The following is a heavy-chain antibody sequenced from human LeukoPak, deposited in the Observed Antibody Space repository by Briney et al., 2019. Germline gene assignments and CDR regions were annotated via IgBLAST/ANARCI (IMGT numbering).Heavy chain of an antibody. V-gene: IGHV4-59*01. CDR1: GGSISNKY. CDR3: ARDWGVGGRPGYMDV. D-gene: IGHD6-6*01. J-gene: IGHJ6*03. Sequence: SETLSLTCTVSGGSISNKYWSWIRQPPGKGLEWIGYIYYSGSTNYNPSLKSRVTILVHTSKNQFSLKLSSVTAADTAVYFCARDWGVGGRPGYMDVWGKGTTVTVSS. CDR2: IYYSGST.